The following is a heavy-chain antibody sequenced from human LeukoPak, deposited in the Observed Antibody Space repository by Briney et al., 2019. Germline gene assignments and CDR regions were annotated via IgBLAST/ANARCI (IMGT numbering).Heavy chain of an antibody. J-gene: IGHJ4*02. D-gene: IGHD3-9*01. V-gene: IGHV3-21*01. CDR2: ISSRSTYI. CDR1: RFTFSTYS. CDR3: ASLTWGPYYDILTGYYSPSNFDY. Sequence: PGGSLRLSCAASRFTFSTYSMNWVRQAPGKGLEWVSSISSRSTYIYYADSVKGRFTISRDNSKNTLYLQMNSLRAEDTAVYYCASLTWGPYYDILTGYYSPSNFDYWGQGTLVTVSS.